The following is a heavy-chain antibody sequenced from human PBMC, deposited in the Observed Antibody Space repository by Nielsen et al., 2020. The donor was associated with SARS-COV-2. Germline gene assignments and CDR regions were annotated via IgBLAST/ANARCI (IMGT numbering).Heavy chain of an antibody. J-gene: IGHJ4*02. D-gene: IGHD3-3*01. V-gene: IGHV1-69*04. Sequence: SVKVSCKASGGTFSSYAISWVRQAPGQGLEWMGRIIPILGIANYAQKFQGRVTITADKSTSTAYMELSRLRSDDTAVYYCARELSIWKNFGFWGQGTLVTVSS. CDR1: GGTFSSYA. CDR3: ARELSIWKNFGF. CDR2: IIPILGIA.